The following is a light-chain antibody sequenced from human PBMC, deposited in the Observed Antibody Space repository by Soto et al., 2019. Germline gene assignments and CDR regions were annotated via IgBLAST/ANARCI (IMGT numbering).Light chain of an antibody. Sequence: EIVMPQSPAPLSVSPGARSTLSCMASESISNNLAWYQQKPGQAPRLLMFGASTRATGIPARFSGSGSGTDFTLTISSLQAEDVAVYYCQQYYSTPWTFGQGTKVDIK. V-gene: IGKV3-15*01. CDR1: ESISNN. CDR3: QQYYSTPWT. J-gene: IGKJ1*01. CDR2: GAS.